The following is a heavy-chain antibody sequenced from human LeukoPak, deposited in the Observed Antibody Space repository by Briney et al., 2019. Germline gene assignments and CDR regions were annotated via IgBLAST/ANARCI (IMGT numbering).Heavy chain of an antibody. V-gene: IGHV3-21*01. Sequence: GGTLRLSCAASGFTFSSYSMNWVRQAPGKGLEWVSSISSSSSYIYYADSVKGRFTISRDNAKNSLYLQMNSLRAEDTAVYYCARADYDFWSGSFDYWGQGTLVTVSS. D-gene: IGHD3-3*01. CDR3: ARADYDFWSGSFDY. J-gene: IGHJ4*02. CDR2: ISSSSSYI. CDR1: GFTFSSYS.